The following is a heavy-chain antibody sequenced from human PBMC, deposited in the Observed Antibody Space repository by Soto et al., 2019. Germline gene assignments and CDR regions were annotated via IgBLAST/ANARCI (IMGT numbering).Heavy chain of an antibody. V-gene: IGHV1-69*13. CDR1: GGTFSSYA. D-gene: IGHD6-19*01. CDR2: IIPIFGTA. CDR3: ARNTGYSSGWYHYYYGMDV. Sequence: SVKVSCKASGGTFSSYAISRVRQAPGQGLEWMGGIIPIFGTANYAQKFQGRVTITADESTSTAYIELSSLRVEDTAVDYCARNTGYSSGWYHYYYGMDVWGQGTTVTVSS. J-gene: IGHJ6*02.